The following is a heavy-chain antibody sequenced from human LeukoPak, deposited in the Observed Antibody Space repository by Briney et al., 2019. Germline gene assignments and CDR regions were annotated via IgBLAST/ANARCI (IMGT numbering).Heavy chain of an antibody. CDR2: ISRSGSTK. CDR3: ARDLTYHYDPTSDY. D-gene: IGHD3-22*01. Sequence: GGSLRLSCAASGFTFSDYNMRWIRQAPGKGLEWVSSISRSGSTKYYADSVKGRFTISRDNAKNSLYLQMNSLRADDTAVYYCARDLTYHYDPTSDYWGQGTLVTVSS. V-gene: IGHV3-11*04. J-gene: IGHJ4*02. CDR1: GFTFSDYN.